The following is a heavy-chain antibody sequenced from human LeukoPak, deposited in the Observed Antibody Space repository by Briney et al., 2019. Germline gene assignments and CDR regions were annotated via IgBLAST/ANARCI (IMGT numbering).Heavy chain of an antibody. CDR2: TYCSSKWFY. V-gene: IGHV6-1*01. CDR1: GDSVSSNTAA. CDR3: ARDPAYDQGLHY. J-gene: IGHJ4*02. D-gene: IGHD5-12*01. Sequence: SQTLSLTCAISGDSVSSNTAAWFWIRQSPSRGLEWLGRTYCSSKWFYAYAVSVRSRITIHVDTSKNQFSLLLSSVTPEDTAVYYCARDPAYDQGLHYWGQGTLVTVSS.